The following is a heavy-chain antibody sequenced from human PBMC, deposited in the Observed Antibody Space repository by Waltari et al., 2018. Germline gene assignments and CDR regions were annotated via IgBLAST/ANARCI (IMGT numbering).Heavy chain of an antibody. CDR1: GYSISSGYY. CDR2: IYHSGST. Sequence: QVQLQESGPGLVKPSETLSLTCAVSGYSISSGYYWGWIRQPPGKGLEWIGSIYHSGSTYYHPSLKSRVTISVDTSKNQFALKLSSVTAADTAVYYCARRAAIAATGPTYYMDVWGQGTLVTVSS. V-gene: IGHV4-38-2*01. J-gene: IGHJ4*02. CDR3: ARRAAIAATGPTYYMDV. D-gene: IGHD6-13*01.